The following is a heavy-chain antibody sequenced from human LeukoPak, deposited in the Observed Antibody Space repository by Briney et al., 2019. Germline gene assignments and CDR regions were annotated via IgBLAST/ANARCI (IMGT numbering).Heavy chain of an antibody. CDR1: GFTFSSYA. Sequence: GGSLRLSCAASGFTFSSYAMHWVRQAPGKGLEWVAVISYDGSNKYYADPVKGRFTISRDNSKNTLYLQMNSLRAEDTAVYYCAKDGSSSWYLGYYFDYWGQGTLVTVSS. J-gene: IGHJ4*02. CDR3: AKDGSSSWYLGYYFDY. V-gene: IGHV3-30-3*01. CDR2: ISYDGSNK. D-gene: IGHD6-13*01.